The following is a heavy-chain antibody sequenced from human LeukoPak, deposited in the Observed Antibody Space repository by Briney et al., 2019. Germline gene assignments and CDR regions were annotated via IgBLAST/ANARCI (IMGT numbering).Heavy chain of an antibody. V-gene: IGHV4-4*07. D-gene: IGHD3-10*01. CDR2: VHASGGI. CDR3: ARGSMGGSGSYYKDHYYGMDV. CDR1: GGSVSSYF. J-gene: IGHJ6*02. Sequence: MSSETLSLTCTVSGGSVSSYFWSWIRQPAGKGLEWIGRVHASGGINYNPSLRSRVTMSIDTSKNEFSLKLSSVIAADTAVYFCARGSMGGSGSYYKDHYYGMDVWGQGTTVTVSS.